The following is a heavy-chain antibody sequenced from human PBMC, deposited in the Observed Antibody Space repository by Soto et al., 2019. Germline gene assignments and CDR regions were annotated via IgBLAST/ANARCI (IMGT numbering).Heavy chain of an antibody. CDR2: VSTTSSYI. D-gene: IGHD2-21*01. CDR1: GFSLSSYT. Sequence: EVQLVESGGGLVKPGGSLRLSCAASGFSLSSYTMHWVRQAPGKGLEWVSLVSTTSSYINYADSVKGRFTISRDNARNSLYLRMNRLRAEDTAVYYGSRETPLDADDGDNPLSDYWGQGTLVTVSS. V-gene: IGHV3-21*01. CDR3: SRETPLDADDGDNPLSDY. J-gene: IGHJ4*02.